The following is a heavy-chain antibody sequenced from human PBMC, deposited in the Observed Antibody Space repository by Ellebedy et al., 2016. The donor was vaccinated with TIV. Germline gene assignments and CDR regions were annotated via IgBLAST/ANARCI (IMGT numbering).Heavy chain of an antibody. Sequence: SVKVSCXASGGTFSSYAISWVRQAPGQGLEWMGGIIPIFGTANYAQKFQGRVTITADESTSTAYMELSSLRSEDTAVYYCARADDFWSGYYGPLEYWGQGTLVTVSS. D-gene: IGHD3-3*01. J-gene: IGHJ4*02. V-gene: IGHV1-69*13. CDR3: ARADDFWSGYYGPLEY. CDR2: IIPIFGTA. CDR1: GGTFSSYA.